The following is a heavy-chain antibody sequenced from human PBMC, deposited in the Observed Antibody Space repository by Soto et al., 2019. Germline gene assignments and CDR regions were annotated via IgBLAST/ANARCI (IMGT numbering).Heavy chain of an antibody. V-gene: IGHV4-39*01. J-gene: IGHJ3*02. Sequence: QLQLQESGPGLVKPSETLSLTCTVSGGSISSSSYYWGWIRQPPGKGLEWIGSIYYSGSTYYNPSLKSRVTISVDTSKNQFSLKLSSVTAADTAVYYCARRLTYYYDSSGYHGAFDIWGQGTMVTVSS. CDR1: GGSISSSSYY. CDR3: ARRLTYYYDSSGYHGAFDI. D-gene: IGHD3-22*01. CDR2: IYYSGST.